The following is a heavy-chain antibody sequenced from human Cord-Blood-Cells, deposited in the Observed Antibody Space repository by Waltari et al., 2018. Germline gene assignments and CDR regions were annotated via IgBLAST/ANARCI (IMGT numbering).Heavy chain of an antibody. CDR2: IIPILGIA. J-gene: IGHJ1*01. CDR3: ARDGVKDIVVVVAATAEYFQH. Sequence: QVQLVQSGAEVKKPGSSVKVSCKASGGTFSSYAISWVRQAPGQGLEWMGRIIPILGIANYAQKFQGRVTITADKSTSTAYMELSSLRSEDTAVYCCARDGVKDIVVVVAATAEYFQHWGQGTLVTVSS. D-gene: IGHD2-15*01. CDR1: GGTFSSYA. V-gene: IGHV1-69*09.